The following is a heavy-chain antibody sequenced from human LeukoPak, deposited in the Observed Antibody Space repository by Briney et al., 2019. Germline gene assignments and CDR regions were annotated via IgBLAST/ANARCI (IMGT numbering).Heavy chain of an antibody. V-gene: IGHV3-30*02. Sequence: QSGGSLRLSCAASGFTFSSYGMHWVRQAPGMGLEWVAFIRYDGNNKYYADSVKGRFTISRDNSKNTLYLQMNSLRAEDTAVYYCAKDPSTYYYDSTGYVFDFWGQGTLVTVSS. J-gene: IGHJ4*02. CDR1: GFTFSSYG. CDR2: IRYDGNNK. D-gene: IGHD3-22*01. CDR3: AKDPSTYYYDSTGYVFDF.